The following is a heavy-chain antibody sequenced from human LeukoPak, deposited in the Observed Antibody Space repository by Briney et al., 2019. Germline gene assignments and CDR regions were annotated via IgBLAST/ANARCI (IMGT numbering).Heavy chain of an antibody. V-gene: IGHV4-34*01. J-gene: IGHJ5*02. CDR1: GVSISSYY. CDR3: ARFPPRYCSSTSCAAEA. D-gene: IGHD2-2*01. Sequence: SETLSLTCTVSGVSISSYYWSWIRQPPGKGLEWIGEINHSGSTNYNPSLKSRVTISVDTSKNQFSLKLSSVTAADTAVYYCARFPPRYCSSTSCAAEAWGQGTLVTVSS. CDR2: INHSGST.